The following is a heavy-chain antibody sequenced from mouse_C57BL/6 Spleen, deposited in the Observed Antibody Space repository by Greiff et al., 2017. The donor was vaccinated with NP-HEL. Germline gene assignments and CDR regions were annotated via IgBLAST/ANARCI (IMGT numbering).Heavy chain of an antibody. J-gene: IGHJ2*01. Sequence: EVHLVESGPGLVKPSQSLSLTCSVTGYSITSGYYWNWIRQFPGNKLEWMGDISYDGSNNYNPSLKNRISITRDTSKNQFCLKLNSVTTEDTATYYCARVRGYFDYWGQGTTLTVSS. CDR3: ARVRGYFDY. D-gene: IGHD3-1*01. V-gene: IGHV3-6*01. CDR1: GYSITSGYY. CDR2: ISYDGSN.